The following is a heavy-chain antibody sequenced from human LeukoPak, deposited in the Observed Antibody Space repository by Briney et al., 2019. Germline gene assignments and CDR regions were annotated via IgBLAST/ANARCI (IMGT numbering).Heavy chain of an antibody. CDR3: ARVNVGKARNHLAFDC. D-gene: IGHD1-26*01. CDR1: GFTFSTYS. Sequence: PGGSLRLSCAASGFTFSTYSMNWVRQAPGKGLEWVSYISSNSNTIYYAASVKGRFTISRDNAKNSLYLQVNSLRAEDTAVYYCARVNVGKARNHLAFDCWGQGTLVTVSS. J-gene: IGHJ4*02. CDR2: ISSNSNTI. V-gene: IGHV3-48*01.